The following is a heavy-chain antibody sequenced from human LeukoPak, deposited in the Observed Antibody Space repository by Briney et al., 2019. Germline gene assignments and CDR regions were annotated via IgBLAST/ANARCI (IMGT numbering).Heavy chain of an antibody. V-gene: IGHV3-23*01. J-gene: IGHJ4*02. CDR2: ISGSGGST. D-gene: IGHD6-19*01. CDR1: GFTFSSYA. Sequence: GGSLRLSCAASGFTFSSYAMSWVRQAPGKGLEWVSTISGSGGSTYYADSVKGRFTISRDNSKNTLYAQMNSLRAEDTAVYYCARRLRSGWYTPVDYWGQGTLVTVSS. CDR3: ARRLRSGWYTPVDY.